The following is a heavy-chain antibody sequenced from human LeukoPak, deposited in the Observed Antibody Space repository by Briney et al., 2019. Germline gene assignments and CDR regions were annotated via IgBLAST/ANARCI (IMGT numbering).Heavy chain of an antibody. J-gene: IGHJ4*02. CDR2: ISASNGNT. CDR1: GYTFNTYD. CDR3: AREVYSSRHFDY. D-gene: IGHD6-13*01. V-gene: IGHV1-18*01. Sequence: ASVKVSCKTSGYTFNTYDISWVRQAPGQGLEWMGWISASNGNTNYAQKLQGRVSMTTDTSTSTAFMDLRSLRSDDTAVYYCAREVYSSRHFDYWGQGTLVTVSS.